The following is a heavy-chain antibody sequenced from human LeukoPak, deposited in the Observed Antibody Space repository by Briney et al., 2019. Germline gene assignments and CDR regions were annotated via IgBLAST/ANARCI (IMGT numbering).Heavy chain of an antibody. D-gene: IGHD3-10*01. CDR1: GFTFSSHW. Sequence: GGSLRLSCAASGFTFSSHWMSWVRQAPGKGLEWVANIKQDGSEKYYVDSVKGRFTISRDNAKSSLYLQMNSLRAEDTAVYYCATIHIEPGYNFGSFDYWGQGTLVTVSS. V-gene: IGHV3-7*05. CDR3: ATIHIEPGYNFGSFDY. CDR2: IKQDGSEK. J-gene: IGHJ4*02.